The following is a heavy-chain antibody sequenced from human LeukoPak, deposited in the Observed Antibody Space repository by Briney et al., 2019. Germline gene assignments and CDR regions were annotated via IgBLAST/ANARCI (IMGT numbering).Heavy chain of an antibody. J-gene: IGHJ5*02. CDR1: GGTLSSYA. D-gene: IGHD2-2*01. V-gene: IGHV1-69*01. CDR3: ARDKEVVVVPAAWVWFDP. Sequence: SVKCSCKASGGTLSSYAISWVRQAPEQGLEWMGGIIPIFGTANYAQKFQGRVTITADQSTSTAYMELSSLRSEDTAVYYCARDKEVVVVPAAWVWFDPWGQGTLVTVSS. CDR2: IIPIFGTA.